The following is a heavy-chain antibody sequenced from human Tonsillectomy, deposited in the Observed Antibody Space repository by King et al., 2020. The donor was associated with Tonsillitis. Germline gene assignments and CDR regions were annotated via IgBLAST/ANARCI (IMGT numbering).Heavy chain of an antibody. CDR2: IKQDGSEK. Sequence: VQLVESGGGLVQPGGSLRLSCAASGFTFSSYWMSWVRQAPGKGLEWVANIKQDGSEKYYVDSVKGRFTISRDNAKNSLYLQMNSLRDDDTAVYYCASQYYYDSSGYLLVPRFGYWGQGTLVTVSS. J-gene: IGHJ4*02. CDR1: GFTFSSYW. D-gene: IGHD3-22*01. CDR3: ASQYYYDSSGYLLVPRFGY. V-gene: IGHV3-7*03.